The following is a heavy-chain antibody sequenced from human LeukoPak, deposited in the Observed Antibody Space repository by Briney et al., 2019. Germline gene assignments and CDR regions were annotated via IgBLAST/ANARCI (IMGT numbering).Heavy chain of an antibody. V-gene: IGHV4-59*01. Sequence: SETLSLTCTVSGGSIRNYYWSWIRQPPGRGLEWIGYIYYTGSTTKNPSLKSRVTISVDMSKNQFSLKLSSVTAADTAVYYCARGRTTVTTLGFDYWGQGTLVTVSS. D-gene: IGHD4-17*01. CDR2: IYYTGST. CDR1: GGSIRNYY. CDR3: ARGRTTVTTLGFDY. J-gene: IGHJ4*02.